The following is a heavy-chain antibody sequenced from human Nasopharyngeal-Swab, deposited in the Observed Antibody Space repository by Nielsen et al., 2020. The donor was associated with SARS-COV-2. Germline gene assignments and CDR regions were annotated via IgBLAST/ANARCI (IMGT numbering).Heavy chain of an antibody. CDR1: GYTFTGYY. CDR3: ARDRRGRYYDSSGYYFPFDY. J-gene: IGHJ4*02. CDR2: INPNSGGT. Sequence: ASVKVSCKASGYTFTGYYMHWVRQAPGQGLEWMGWINPNSGGTNYAQKFQGRVTMTRDTSISTAYMELSRLRSDDTAVYYCARDRRGRYYDSSGYYFPFDYWGQGTLVTVSS. V-gene: IGHV1-2*02. D-gene: IGHD3-22*01.